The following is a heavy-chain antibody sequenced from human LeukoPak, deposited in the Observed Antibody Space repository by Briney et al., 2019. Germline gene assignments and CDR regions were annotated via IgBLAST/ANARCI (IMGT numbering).Heavy chain of an antibody. CDR2: IYPGDSDT. V-gene: IGHV5-51*01. CDR1: GYSFTNYW. D-gene: IGHD6-13*01. CDR3: ARHLSLYSSSWHDAFDI. J-gene: IGHJ3*02. Sequence: GESLKISCKGSGYSFTNYWIGWVRQMPGKGLEWMGIIYPGDSDTRYSPSFQGQVTISADKSITTAYLQWSSLKASDTAMYYCARHLSLYSSSWHDAFDIWGQGTMVTVSS.